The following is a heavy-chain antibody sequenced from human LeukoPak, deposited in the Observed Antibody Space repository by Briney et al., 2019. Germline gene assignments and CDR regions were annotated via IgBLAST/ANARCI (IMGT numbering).Heavy chain of an antibody. CDR2: ISGGGGGT. J-gene: IGHJ4*02. Sequence: PGGSLRLSCAASGFIFSTYTMNWVRQAPGKGLEWVSAISGGGGGTYYADFAKGRFTTSRDNSKNTLYLQMNTLRAEDTAAYYCAKGTERYREVSSFDYWGQGTLVAVSS. V-gene: IGHV3-23*01. CDR3: AKGTERYREVSSFDY. D-gene: IGHD3-10*01. CDR1: GFIFSTYT.